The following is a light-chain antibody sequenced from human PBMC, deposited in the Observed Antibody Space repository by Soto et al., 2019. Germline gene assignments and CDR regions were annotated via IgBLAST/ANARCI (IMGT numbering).Light chain of an antibody. CDR1: QRVGSK. Sequence: EIVMTQSPPTLSVSPGERATLSCRASQRVGSKLAWYQHRPGQAPRLIIYDASNRATGIPARFSGSGSGTEFSLTISSLQSEDFAVYSCQQYGDWPGAFGGGTKVESK. CDR2: DAS. J-gene: IGKJ4*01. CDR3: QQYGDWPGA. V-gene: IGKV3D-15*01.